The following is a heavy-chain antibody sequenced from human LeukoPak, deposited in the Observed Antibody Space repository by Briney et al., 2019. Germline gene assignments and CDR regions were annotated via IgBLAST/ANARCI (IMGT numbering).Heavy chain of an antibody. Sequence: SQTLSLTCTVSGGSVSSGSYYWSWIRQPAGKGLEWIGRIYTSGSTNYNPSLKSRVTISVDTSKNQFSLKLSPVTAADTAVYYCARESVAAGRTGFDYWGQGTLVTVSS. CDR1: GGSVSSGSYY. CDR3: ARESVAAGRTGFDY. CDR2: IYTSGST. V-gene: IGHV4-61*02. D-gene: IGHD6-25*01. J-gene: IGHJ4*02.